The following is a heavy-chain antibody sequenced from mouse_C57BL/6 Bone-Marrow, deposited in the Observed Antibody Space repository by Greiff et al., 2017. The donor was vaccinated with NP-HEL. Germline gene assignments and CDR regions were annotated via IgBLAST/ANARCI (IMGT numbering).Heavy chain of an antibody. Sequence: EVQLQQSGAELVRPLDSANLSCTHSFFNIKDYYMHWVKQRPEQGLEWIGRIDPEDGDPEYAPKFPGKATMTADTSSNTAYLQLSSLTSEDTAVYYCTTEDGSTPFAYWGQGTLVTVS. CDR2: IDPEDGDP. D-gene: IGHD2-3*01. CDR1: FFNIKDYY. CDR3: TTEDGSTPFAY. J-gene: IGHJ3*01. V-gene: IGHV14-1*01.